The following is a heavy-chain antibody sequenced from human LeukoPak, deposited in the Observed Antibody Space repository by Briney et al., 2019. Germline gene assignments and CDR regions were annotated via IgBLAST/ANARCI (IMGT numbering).Heavy chain of an antibody. CDR1: GFTFSSYG. CDR3: ARSPSPYYYDSSGYSPLDY. D-gene: IGHD3-22*01. J-gene: IGHJ4*02. V-gene: IGHV3-30*02. CDR2: IRYDGSNK. Sequence: PGGSLRLSCAASGFTFSSYGMHWVRQAPGKGLEWVAFIRYDGSNKYYADSVKGRFTISRDNSKNTLYLQMNSLRAEDTAVYYCARSPSPYYYDSSGYSPLDYWGQGTLVTVSS.